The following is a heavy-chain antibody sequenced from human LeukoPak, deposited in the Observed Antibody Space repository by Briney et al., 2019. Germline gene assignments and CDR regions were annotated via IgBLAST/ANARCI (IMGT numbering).Heavy chain of an antibody. CDR3: ARHSSGWRFYY. CDR1: GFTFSDYY. Sequence: GGSLRLSCAASGFTFSDYYMTWIRQAPGKGLEWLSYIISSGTTIYYADSVKGRFTVSRDNAKNSLYLQVNSLRAEDTAVYYFARHSSGWRFYYWGQGTLVTVSS. D-gene: IGHD3-22*01. J-gene: IGHJ4*02. V-gene: IGHV3-11*04. CDR2: IISSGTTI.